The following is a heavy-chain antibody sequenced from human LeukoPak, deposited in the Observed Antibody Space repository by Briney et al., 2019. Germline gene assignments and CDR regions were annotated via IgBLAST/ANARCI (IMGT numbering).Heavy chain of an antibody. V-gene: IGHV4-34*01. CDR1: GGSFSGYY. CDR3: ARGLVVVVAEGSYYYYMDV. CDR2: INHSGST. J-gene: IGHJ6*03. Sequence: SETLSLTCAVSGGSFSGYYWSWIREPPGKGLEWIGEINHSGSTNYNPSLKSRVTISVDTSKNQFSLKLSSVTAADTAVYYCARGLVVVVAEGSYYYYMDVWGKGTTVTVSS. D-gene: IGHD2-15*01.